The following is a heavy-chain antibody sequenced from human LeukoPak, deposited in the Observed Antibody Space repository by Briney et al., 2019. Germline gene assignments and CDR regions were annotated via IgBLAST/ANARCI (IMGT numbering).Heavy chain of an antibody. Sequence: APVKVSCKASGYTFTSYYMHWVRQAPGQGLEWMGIINPSGGSTSYAQKFQGRVTMTRDMSTSTVYMELSSLRSEDTAVYYCARDGVAAAGSEYYYYYMDVWGKGTTVTVSS. CDR1: GYTFTSYY. CDR3: ARDGVAAAGSEYYYYYMDV. D-gene: IGHD6-13*01. V-gene: IGHV1-46*01. CDR2: INPSGGST. J-gene: IGHJ6*03.